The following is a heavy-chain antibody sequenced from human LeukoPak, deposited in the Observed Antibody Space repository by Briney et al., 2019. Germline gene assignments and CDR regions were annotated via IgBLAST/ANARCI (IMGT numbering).Heavy chain of an antibody. V-gene: IGHV3-48*03. D-gene: IGHD6-13*01. CDR1: GFTFSSYE. Sequence: GGSLRLSCAASGFTFSSYEMNWVRQAPGKGLEWVSYISSSGSTIYYADSVKGRFTISRDNAKNSLYLQMNSLRAEDAALYYCARGTAGTGRFDYWGQGTLVTVSS. CDR2: ISSSGSTI. J-gene: IGHJ4*02. CDR3: ARGTAGTGRFDY.